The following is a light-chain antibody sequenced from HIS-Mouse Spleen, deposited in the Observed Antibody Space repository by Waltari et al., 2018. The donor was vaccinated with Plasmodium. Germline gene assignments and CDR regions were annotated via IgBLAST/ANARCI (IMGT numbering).Light chain of an antibody. CDR1: ALPKQY. CDR2: EDS. Sequence: SYELTQPPSVSVSPGQTARITCSGDALPKQYAYWYQQKSGQAPVLVIYEDSKRPSGCPERFSGSSSGTMATLTISGAQVEDEADYYCYSTDSSGNHRVFGGGTKLTVL. V-gene: IGLV3-10*01. CDR3: YSTDSSGNHRV. J-gene: IGLJ3*02.